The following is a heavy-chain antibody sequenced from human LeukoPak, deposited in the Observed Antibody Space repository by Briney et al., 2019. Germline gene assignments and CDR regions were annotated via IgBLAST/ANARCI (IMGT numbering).Heavy chain of an antibody. CDR1: EFTFSSSA. J-gene: IGHJ5*02. Sequence: PGGSLRLSCAASEFTFSSSAMIWVRQAPGKGLEWVSTISGSGGSTYYADSVKGRFTISRDNSKNTLYLQMNSLRVEDTALYYCVKYTLLPARWFDPWGQGTLVTVSS. V-gene: IGHV3-23*01. CDR2: ISGSGGST. D-gene: IGHD2-15*01. CDR3: VKYTLLPARWFDP.